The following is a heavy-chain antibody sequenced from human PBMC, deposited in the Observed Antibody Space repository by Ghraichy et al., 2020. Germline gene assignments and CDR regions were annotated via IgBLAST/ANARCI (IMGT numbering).Heavy chain of an antibody. D-gene: IGHD2-15*01. CDR1: GDSVSSNSAA. Sequence: SQTLSLTCAISGDSVSSNSAAWNWIRQSPSRGLEWLGRTYYRSKWYNDYAVSVKSRITINPDTSKNQFSLQLNSVTPEDTAVYYCARNRKNVVVVAGDAFDIWGQGTMVTVSS. V-gene: IGHV6-1*01. CDR3: ARNRKNVVVVAGDAFDI. J-gene: IGHJ3*02. CDR2: TYYRSKWYN.